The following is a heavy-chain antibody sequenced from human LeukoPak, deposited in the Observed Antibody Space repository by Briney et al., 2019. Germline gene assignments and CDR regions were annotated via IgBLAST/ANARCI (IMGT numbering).Heavy chain of an antibody. J-gene: IGHJ4*02. V-gene: IGHV3-33*06. D-gene: IGHD2-21*02. CDR2: IWYDGSNK. Sequence: GGSLRLSCAASGFTFSSYGMHWVRQAPGKGLEWVAVIWYDGSNKYYADSVKGRFTIARDNTKNTLYLQVNSLRAEDTAVYYCAKDIGGDTHPDYWGQGTLVTVSS. CDR1: GFTFSSYG. CDR3: AKDIGGDTHPDY.